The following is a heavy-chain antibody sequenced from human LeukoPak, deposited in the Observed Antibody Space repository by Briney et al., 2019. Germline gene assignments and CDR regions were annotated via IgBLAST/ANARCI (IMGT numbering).Heavy chain of an antibody. J-gene: IGHJ4*02. CDR2: ISWNSGSI. D-gene: IGHD2-2*01. Sequence: PGGSLRLSCAASGFTFDDYVMHWVRQAPGKGLEWVSGISWNSGSIGYADSVKGRFTISRDKAKKSLYLDMNNLRAEDTASYYCAKGDCSSTRCFLDSWGQGTLLTVSS. CDR3: AKGDCSSTRCFLDS. CDR1: GFTFDDYV. V-gene: IGHV3-9*01.